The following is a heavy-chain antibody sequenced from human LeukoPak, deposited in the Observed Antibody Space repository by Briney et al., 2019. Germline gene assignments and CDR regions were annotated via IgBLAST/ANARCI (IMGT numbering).Heavy chain of an antibody. V-gene: IGHV3-43D*04. CDR3: AKEDWPDYYYYGMDV. D-gene: IGHD3-9*01. CDR1: YFSSGDYA. CDR2: IPWDGGST. Sequence: EGLLRSCCASSYFSSGDYAMYWVRLAPGKGLELVSLIPWDGGSTYYPDSVKGRFTSSRDNSKTSLYMQMNSLRAEDTALYYCAKEDWPDYYYYGMDVWGKGTTVTVSS. J-gene: IGHJ6*04.